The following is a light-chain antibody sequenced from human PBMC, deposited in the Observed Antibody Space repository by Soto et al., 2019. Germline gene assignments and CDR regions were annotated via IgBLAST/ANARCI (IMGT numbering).Light chain of an antibody. Sequence: EIVMTQSPATLSVSPGERVTLSCRASQSVSTNVAWYQQKPGQAPRLLIYRASTRATDIPARFSGSGSGTEFTLAIGSLQSEDFAVYYCQQYNKWPPTFTFGQGTKLEIK. CDR2: RAS. CDR3: QQYNKWPPTFT. V-gene: IGKV3-15*01. J-gene: IGKJ2*01. CDR1: QSVSTN.